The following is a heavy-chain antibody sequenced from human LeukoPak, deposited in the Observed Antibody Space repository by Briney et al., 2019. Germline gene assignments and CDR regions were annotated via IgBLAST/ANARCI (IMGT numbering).Heavy chain of an antibody. Sequence: GGSLRLSCVASGLTFSNSAMTWVRQGPGKGLEWVSSISGETNNTYYSDSVKGRFTVSRDNSKNTVFLQMNDLTIEDTAIYYCAKRYSDGGFDPWGQGTRVTVSS. J-gene: IGHJ5*02. CDR2: ISGETNNT. CDR3: AKRYSDGGFDP. V-gene: IGHV3-23*01. CDR1: GLTFSNSA. D-gene: IGHD3-10*01.